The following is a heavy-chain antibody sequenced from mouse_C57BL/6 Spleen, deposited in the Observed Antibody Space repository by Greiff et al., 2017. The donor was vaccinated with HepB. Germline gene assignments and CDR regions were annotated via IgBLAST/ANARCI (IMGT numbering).Heavy chain of an antibody. J-gene: IGHJ2*01. D-gene: IGHD1-1*01. V-gene: IGHV3-6*01. CDR2: ISYDGSN. CDR3: ARVDYYGSSYGY. Sequence: EVQLQQSGPGLVKPSQSLSLTCSVTGYSITSGYYWNWIRQFPGNKLEWMGYISYDGSNNYNPSLKNRISITRDTSKNQFFLKLNSVTTEDTATYYCARVDYYGSSYGYWGQGTTLTVSS. CDR1: GYSITSGYY.